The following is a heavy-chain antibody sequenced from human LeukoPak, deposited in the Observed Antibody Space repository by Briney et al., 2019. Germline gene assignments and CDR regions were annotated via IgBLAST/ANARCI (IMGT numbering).Heavy chain of an antibody. CDR2: ISGSGGSK. Sequence: LSGGSLRLSCAASGFTFSSNAMSWVPQAQGKGRKWVSAISGSGGSKYYADPVRGRFTISRDNSKNTLYLQMNSLRAEDTAVYYCAKHALWFGELFPGYFDYWGQGTLVTVSS. V-gene: IGHV3-23*01. CDR3: AKHALWFGELFPGYFDY. D-gene: IGHD3-10*01. CDR1: GFTFSSNA. J-gene: IGHJ4*02.